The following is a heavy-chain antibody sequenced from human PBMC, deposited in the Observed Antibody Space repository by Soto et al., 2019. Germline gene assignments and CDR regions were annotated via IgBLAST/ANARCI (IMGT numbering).Heavy chain of an antibody. CDR3: ARVGHITNYGMAV. V-gene: IGHV1-69*01. CDR1: GGTFSSYP. Sequence: QVQLVQSGAEVKKPGSSVKVSCGAAGGTFSSYPINWVRQAPGQGLEWMGGIIPFFGTSNYAQQFQGRVTITADESTSTAYMELRSLRSEDKAVYYCARVGHITNYGMAVWGQGTTVTVSS. D-gene: IGHD1-26*01. CDR2: IIPFFGTS. J-gene: IGHJ6*02.